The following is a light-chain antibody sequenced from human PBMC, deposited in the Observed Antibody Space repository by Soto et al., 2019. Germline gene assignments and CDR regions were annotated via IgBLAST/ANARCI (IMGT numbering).Light chain of an antibody. V-gene: IGKV3-11*01. CDR1: QSLGSD. J-gene: IGKJ5*01. CDR2: GAS. CDR3: QQRSNWPIT. Sequence: EIVMTQSPGTLSLSPGDTATLSCRASQSLGSDLAWYQQKPGQAPRLLIFGASARPTGIPARISGSGSGTDFTLTISSLEPEDFALYYCQQRSNWPITFGQGTRLEIK.